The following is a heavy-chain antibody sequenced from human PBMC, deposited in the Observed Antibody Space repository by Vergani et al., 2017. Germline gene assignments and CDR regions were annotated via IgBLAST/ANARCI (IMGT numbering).Heavy chain of an antibody. CDR2: IYYSGST. Sequence: QVQLQESGPGLVKPSETLSLTCTVSGGSISSYYWSWIRQPPGKGLAWIGYIYYSGSTNYNPSLKSRVTISVDTSKNQFSLKLSSVTAADTAVYYCARNPYCGGDCYSDAFDIWGQGTMATVSS. CDR1: GGSISSYY. V-gene: IGHV4-59*01. D-gene: IGHD2-21*02. J-gene: IGHJ3*02. CDR3: ARNPYCGGDCYSDAFDI.